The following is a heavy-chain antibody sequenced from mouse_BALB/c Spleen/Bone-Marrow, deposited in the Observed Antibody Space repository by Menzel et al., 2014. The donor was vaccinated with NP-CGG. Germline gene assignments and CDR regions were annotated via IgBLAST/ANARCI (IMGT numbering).Heavy chain of an antibody. V-gene: IGHV1S130*01. CDR1: GYTFTSSW. CDR2: IHPNSGNT. D-gene: IGHD2-14*01. J-gene: IGHJ2*01. CDR3: AGHQRYAYYCDY. Sequence: QVQLKQSGSVLVRPGASVKLSCKASGYTFTSSWMHWAKQRPGQGLEWIGEIHPNSGNTNYNEKFKGKATLTVDTSSSTAYVDLSSLTSEDSAVYYCAGHQRYAYYCDYWGQGTTLTVSS.